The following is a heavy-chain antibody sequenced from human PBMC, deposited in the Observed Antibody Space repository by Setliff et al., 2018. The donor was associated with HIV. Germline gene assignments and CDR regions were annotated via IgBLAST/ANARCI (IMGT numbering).Heavy chain of an antibody. D-gene: IGHD3-22*01. CDR1: GYSISSGYY. V-gene: IGHV4-38-2*01. CDR3: ARSTYYYDSSGYDAFDI. J-gene: IGHJ3*02. CDR2: IYHSGST. Sequence: SETLSLTCAVSGYSISSGYYWGWIRQPPGKGLEWIGSIYHSGSTYYNPSLKSRVTISVDTSKNQFSLKLSSVTAADTAVYYCARSTYYYDSSGYDAFDIWGQGTMVT.